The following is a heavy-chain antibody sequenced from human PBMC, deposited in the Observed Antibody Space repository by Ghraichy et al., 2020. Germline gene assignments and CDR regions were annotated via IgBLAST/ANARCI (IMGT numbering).Heavy chain of an antibody. CDR2: ISYDGSNK. CDR1: GFTFSNYG. D-gene: IGHD1-26*01. V-gene: IGHV3-30*18. CDR3: AKSGGSGNYVDY. J-gene: IGHJ4*02. Sequence: GGSLRLSCAASGFTFSNYGINWVRQAPGKGLEWVAVISYDGSNKYYADSVKGRFTVSRDNSKNTVYLQMNSLRAEDTAVYYCAKSGGSGNYVDYWGQGTLVTVSS.